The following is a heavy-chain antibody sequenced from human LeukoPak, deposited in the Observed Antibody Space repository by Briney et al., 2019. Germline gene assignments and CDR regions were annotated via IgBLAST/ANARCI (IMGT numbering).Heavy chain of an antibody. Sequence: SSETLSLTCSVSGGSIGSYHWSWIRQPPGKGLEWIGHVHYTWNTKYNPSLTGRVSISLDGSKNQFSLSPSSLTAADTAVYYCARVASKGGMDVWGQGTTVIVSS. V-gene: IGHV4-59*01. D-gene: IGHD5/OR15-5a*01. CDR1: GGSIGSYH. J-gene: IGHJ6*02. CDR3: ARVASKGGMDV. CDR2: VHYTWNT.